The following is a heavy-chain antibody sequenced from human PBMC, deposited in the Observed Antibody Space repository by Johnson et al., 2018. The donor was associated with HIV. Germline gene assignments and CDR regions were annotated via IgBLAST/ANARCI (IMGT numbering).Heavy chain of an antibody. J-gene: IGHJ1*01. D-gene: IGHD4-17*01. CDR2: IGGSGGRT. V-gene: IGHV3-23*04. CDR3: ARHAGGDFTYGLFQH. Sequence: EVQLVESGGGLVQPGGSLRLSCAASGFTFSTYAMNWVRQAPGKGLEWVSGIGGSGGRTYYPDSVKGRFTISRDNSKNTLYLQMNSLRAEDTAAYYCARHAGGDFTYGLFQHWGRGTLVTVSS. CDR1: GFTFSTYA.